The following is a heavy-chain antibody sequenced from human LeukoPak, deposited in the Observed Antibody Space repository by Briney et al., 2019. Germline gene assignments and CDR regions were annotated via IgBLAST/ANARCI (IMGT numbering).Heavy chain of an antibody. D-gene: IGHD2-2*01. V-gene: IGHV3-64*01. CDR1: GFTFSSYA. CDR2: ISSNGGST. J-gene: IGHJ6*03. CDR3: ARPPSSTHYYYYYMDV. Sequence: PGGSLRLSCAASGFTFSSYAMHWVRQAPGKGLEYVSAISSNGGSTYYANSVKGRFTISRDNSKNTLYLQMGSLRAEDMAVYYCARPPSSTHYYYYYMDVWGKGTTVTVSS.